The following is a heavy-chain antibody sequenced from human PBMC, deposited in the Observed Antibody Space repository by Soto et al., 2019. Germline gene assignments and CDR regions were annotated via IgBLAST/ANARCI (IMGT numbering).Heavy chain of an antibody. CDR1: GGSISSYY. V-gene: IGHV4-59*08. Sequence: PSETLSLTCTVSGGSISSYYWSWIRQPPGKGLEWIGYIYYSGSTNYNPSLKSRVTISVDTSKNQFSLKLSSVTTADTAVYYCASAREVVPAAIGYFDYWGQGTLVTVSS. J-gene: IGHJ4*02. D-gene: IGHD2-2*01. CDR2: IYYSGST. CDR3: ASAREVVPAAIGYFDY.